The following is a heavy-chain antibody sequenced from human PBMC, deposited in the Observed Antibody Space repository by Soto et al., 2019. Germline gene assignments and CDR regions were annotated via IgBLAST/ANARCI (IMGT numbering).Heavy chain of an antibody. V-gene: IGHV1-18*01. D-gene: IGHD6-13*01. CDR1: GYTFTSYG. Sequence: ASVKVSCKASGYTFTSYGISWVRQAPGQGLEWMGWISAYNGNTNYAQKLQGRVTMTTDTSTSTAYMELRSLRSDDTAVYYCASFPRYSSSWYWFDPWGQGTLVTV. J-gene: IGHJ5*02. CDR3: ASFPRYSSSWYWFDP. CDR2: ISAYNGNT.